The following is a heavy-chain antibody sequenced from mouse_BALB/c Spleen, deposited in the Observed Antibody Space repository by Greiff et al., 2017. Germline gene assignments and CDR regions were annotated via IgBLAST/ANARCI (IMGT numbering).Heavy chain of an antibody. J-gene: IGHJ2*01. D-gene: IGHD1-2*01. CDR3: TRDFTTARYYFDY. CDR2: ISSGGSYT. CDR1: GFTFSSYT. Sequence: DVKLVESGGGLVKPGGSLKLSCAASGFTFSSYTMSWVRQTPEKRLEWVATISSGGSYTYYPDSVKGRFTISRDNAKNTLYLQMSSLKSEDTAMYYCTRDFTTARYYFDYWGQGTTLTVSS. V-gene: IGHV5-6-4*01.